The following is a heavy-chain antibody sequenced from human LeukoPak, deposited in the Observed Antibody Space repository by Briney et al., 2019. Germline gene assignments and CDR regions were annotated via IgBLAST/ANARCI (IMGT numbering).Heavy chain of an antibody. D-gene: IGHD2-15*01. Sequence: GESLQISCKGSGYRFTNYWIGWVRQMPGKGLEWIGIIYPGDSDTRYSPSFQGQVTISADKSISTAYLQWNSLKASDTAMYYCARQRYCSGGSCYPIYYFDYWGQGTLVTVS. V-gene: IGHV5-51*01. CDR3: ARQRYCSGGSCYPIYYFDY. CDR2: IYPGDSDT. CDR1: GYRFTNYW. J-gene: IGHJ4*02.